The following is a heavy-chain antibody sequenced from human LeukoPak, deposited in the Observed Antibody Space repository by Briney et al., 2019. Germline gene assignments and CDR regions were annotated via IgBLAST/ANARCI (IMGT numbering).Heavy chain of an antibody. J-gene: IGHJ3*02. CDR2: IYYSGST. D-gene: IGHD4-11*01. CDR3: ARDRDYSNNDAFDI. Sequence: PSETLSLTCTVSGGSLSSGDYYWSWIRQPPGKGPEWIGYIYYSGSTYYNPSLKSRVTISVDTSKNQFSLKLSSVTAADTAVYYCARDRDYSNNDAFDIWGQGTMVTASS. V-gene: IGHV4-30-4*08. CDR1: GGSLSSGDYY.